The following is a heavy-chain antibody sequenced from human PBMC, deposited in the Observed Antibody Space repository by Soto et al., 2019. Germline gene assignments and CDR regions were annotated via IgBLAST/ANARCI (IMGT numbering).Heavy chain of an antibody. Sequence: GGSLRLSCAASGFTFDDYAMHWVRQAPGKGLEWVSGISWNSGSIAYADSVKGRFTISRDNAKNSLYLQMNSLRAEDTALYYCAKGFNYILTGHYYFDYWGQGTLVTVSS. CDR1: GFTFDDYA. J-gene: IGHJ4*02. V-gene: IGHV3-9*01. D-gene: IGHD3-9*01. CDR3: AKGFNYILTGHYYFDY. CDR2: ISWNSGSI.